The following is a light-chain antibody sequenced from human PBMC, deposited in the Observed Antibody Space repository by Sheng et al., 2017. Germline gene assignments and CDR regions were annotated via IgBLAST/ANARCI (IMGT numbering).Light chain of an antibody. CDR1: QSVSSF. CDR2: DAS. Sequence: EIVLTQSPATLSLSPGERATLSCRASQSVSSFLAWYQQKPGQAPRLLIYDASNRATGIPVRFSGSGSGTDFTLTISSLEPEDSAVYYCQQRSNWPITFGQGTRLEIK. V-gene: IGKV3-11*01. J-gene: IGKJ5*01. CDR3: QQRSNWPIT.